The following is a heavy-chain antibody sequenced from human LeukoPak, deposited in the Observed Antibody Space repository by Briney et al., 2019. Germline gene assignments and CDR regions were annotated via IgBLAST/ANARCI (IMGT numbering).Heavy chain of an antibody. Sequence: ASVKVSCKASGYTFTGYYMHWVRQAPGQGLEWMGWINPNSGGTNYAQKFQGRVTTTRDTSISTACMELSRLRSDDTAVYYCARFQHLVDYWGQGTLVTVSS. CDR2: INPNSGGT. CDR3: ARFQHLVDY. CDR1: GYTFTGYY. D-gene: IGHD3-3*02. J-gene: IGHJ4*02. V-gene: IGHV1-2*02.